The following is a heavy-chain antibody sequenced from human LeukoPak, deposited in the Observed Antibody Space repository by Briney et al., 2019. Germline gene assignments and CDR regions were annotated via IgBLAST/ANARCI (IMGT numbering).Heavy chain of an antibody. D-gene: IGHD5-18*01. J-gene: IGHJ4*02. CDR1: GFTFSSYG. Sequence: GGSLRLSCAASGFTFSSYGMHWVRQAPGKGLEWVAVIWYDGSNKYYADSVKGRFTISRDNSKNTLYLQMNSLRAEDTAVYYCARERGYSRDHCFDYWGQGTLVTVSS. V-gene: IGHV3-33*01. CDR2: IWYDGSNK. CDR3: ARERGYSRDHCFDY.